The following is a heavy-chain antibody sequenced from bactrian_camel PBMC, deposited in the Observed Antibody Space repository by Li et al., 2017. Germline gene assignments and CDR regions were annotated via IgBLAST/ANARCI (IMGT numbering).Heavy chain of an antibody. J-gene: IGHJ4*01. V-gene: IGHV3S40*01. Sequence: VQLVESGGGSVQAGGSLSLSCTVSGLTVGNADLGWYRQAPGKGLEWVSGINGANGRTYYADSVRGRFTISRDNAKNTVYLQMNSLKPEDTAVYYCVKKAYQGDLWWGQGTQVTVS. CDR1: GLTVGNAD. CDR3: VKKAYQGDLW. CDR2: INGANGRT.